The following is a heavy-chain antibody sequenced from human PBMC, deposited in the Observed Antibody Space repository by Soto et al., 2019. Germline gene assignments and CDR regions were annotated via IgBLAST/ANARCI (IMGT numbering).Heavy chain of an antibody. J-gene: IGHJ4*02. Sequence: GGSLRISCAASGFTFSSYAMSWVRQAPGKGLEWVSAISGSGGSTYYADSVKGRFTISRDNSKNTLYLQMNSLRAEDTAVYYCAKPLHIVVVPAATAPDYWGQGTLVTVSS. CDR3: AKPLHIVVVPAATAPDY. CDR2: ISGSGGST. D-gene: IGHD2-2*01. CDR1: GFTFSSYA. V-gene: IGHV3-23*01.